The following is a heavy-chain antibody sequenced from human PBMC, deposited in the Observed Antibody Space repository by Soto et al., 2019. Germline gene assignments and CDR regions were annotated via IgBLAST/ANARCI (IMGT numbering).Heavy chain of an antibody. CDR2: IYWDDDK. Sequence: QITLQESGPTLVKPTQTLTLTCTFSGFSLSTSGVGVGWIRPPPGKALEWLALIYWDDDKRYSPSLKSRLTITKDTCNNQLVPTMTNMDAVDAAPYYGAHRQGWFDPWGQGTLVTVSS. V-gene: IGHV2-5*02. CDR1: GFSLSTSGVG. J-gene: IGHJ5*02. CDR3: AHRQGWFDP.